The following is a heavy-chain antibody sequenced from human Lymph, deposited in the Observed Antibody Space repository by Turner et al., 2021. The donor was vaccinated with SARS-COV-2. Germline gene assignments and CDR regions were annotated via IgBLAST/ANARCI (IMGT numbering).Heavy chain of an antibody. V-gene: IGHV1-2*02. Sequence: QVQLVQSGAEVKKPGASVKVSCKASGSTFTGYHIHWVRQAPGQGLEWMGWNNPNRGGTNYAQRFQGRVTMTRDTSLSTAYMQLSRLRSDDTAVYYCARSRDLQSMVRGVDPFDYWGQGTLVTVSS. CDR2: NNPNRGGT. J-gene: IGHJ4*02. CDR1: GSTFTGYH. CDR3: ARSRDLQSMVRGVDPFDY. D-gene: IGHD3-10*01.